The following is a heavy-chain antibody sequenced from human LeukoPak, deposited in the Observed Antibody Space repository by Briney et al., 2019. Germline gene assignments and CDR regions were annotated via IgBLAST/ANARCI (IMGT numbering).Heavy chain of an antibody. CDR1: GGSISSGSHY. D-gene: IGHD6-13*01. V-gene: IGHV4-39*01. CDR3: ARPHSSSWYFDY. CDR2: IYYSGST. J-gene: IGHJ4*02. Sequence: PSETLSLTCTVSGGSISSGSHYWAWIRQPPGKGLEWIGSIYYSGSTYYNPSLKSRVTISVDTSKNQFSLKLSSVTAADTAVYYCARPHSSSWYFDYWGQGTLVTVSS.